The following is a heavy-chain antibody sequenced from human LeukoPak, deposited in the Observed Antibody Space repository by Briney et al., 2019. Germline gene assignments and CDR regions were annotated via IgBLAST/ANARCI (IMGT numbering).Heavy chain of an antibody. J-gene: IGHJ4*02. CDR2: ISSSSSTI. CDR1: GLTVSSYT. Sequence: GGSLRLSCAASGLTVSSYTMNWVRQVPGKGLEWVSYISSSSSTIYYADSVKGRYTISRDNAKNSLYLQMNSLRDEDTAVYYCVAGTPFDYWGQGTLVTVSS. CDR3: VAGTPFDY. D-gene: IGHD6-13*01. V-gene: IGHV3-48*02.